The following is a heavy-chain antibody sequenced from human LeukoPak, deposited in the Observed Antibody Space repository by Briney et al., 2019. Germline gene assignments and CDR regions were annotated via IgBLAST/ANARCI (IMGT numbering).Heavy chain of an antibody. CDR2: INTNTGNP. D-gene: IGHD6-13*01. Sequence: GASVKVSCKASGYTFTSYAMNWVRQAPGQGLEWMGWINTNTGNPTYAQGFTGRFVFSLDTSVSTAYLQISSLKAEDTAVYYCARNTRIAAAPTSKFDYWGQGTLVTASS. CDR1: GYTFTSYA. CDR3: ARNTRIAAAPTSKFDY. V-gene: IGHV7-4-1*02. J-gene: IGHJ4*02.